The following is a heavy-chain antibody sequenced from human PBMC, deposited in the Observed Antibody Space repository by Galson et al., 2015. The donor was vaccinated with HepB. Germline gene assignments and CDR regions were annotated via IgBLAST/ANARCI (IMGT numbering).Heavy chain of an antibody. Sequence: SLRLSCAASGFTFSAYGMHWVRQAPGKGLEWVAVIWSDGSNKYYADSVKGRFTISRDISKNTLYLQMNSLRAEDTAVYYCARDPAHWGSGFVYFDYWGQGTLVTVSS. D-gene: IGHD7-27*01. V-gene: IGHV3-33*01. CDR2: IWSDGSNK. CDR1: GFTFSAYG. CDR3: ARDPAHWGSGFVYFDY. J-gene: IGHJ4*02.